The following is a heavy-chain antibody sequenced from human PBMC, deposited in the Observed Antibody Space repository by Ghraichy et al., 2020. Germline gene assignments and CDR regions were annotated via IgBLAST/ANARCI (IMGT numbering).Heavy chain of an antibody. Sequence: GGSLRLSCAASGFTFSSYSMNWVRQAPGKGLEWVSYISTSSTIYYADSVRGRFTISRDNAKNSLYLQMNSLRDEDTAVYYCARGEGYCSSTSCYNWFDPWGQGTLVTVSS. CDR2: ISTSSTI. V-gene: IGHV3-48*02. D-gene: IGHD2-2*01. J-gene: IGHJ5*02. CDR1: GFTFSSYS. CDR3: ARGEGYCSSTSCYNWFDP.